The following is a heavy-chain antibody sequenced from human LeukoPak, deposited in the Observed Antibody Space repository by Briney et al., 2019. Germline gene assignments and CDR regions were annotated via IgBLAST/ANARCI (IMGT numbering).Heavy chain of an antibody. CDR1: GGSISSGGYS. V-gene: IGHV4-30-2*01. CDR3: AREIRFCRSSTSCYRLYAFDI. CDR2: IHHSGST. J-gene: IGHJ3*02. D-gene: IGHD2-2*01. Sequence: PSETLSLTCAVSGGSISSGGYSWSWIRQPPGKGLEWIANIHHSGSTFYNPSLKSRVTVSVDTSKNQFSLKLSSVTAADTAVYYCAREIRFCRSSTSCYRLYAFDIWGQGTMVTVSS.